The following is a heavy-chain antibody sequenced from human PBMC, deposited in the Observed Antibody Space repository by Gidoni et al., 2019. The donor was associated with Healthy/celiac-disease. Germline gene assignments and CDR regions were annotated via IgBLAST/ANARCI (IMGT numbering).Heavy chain of an antibody. J-gene: IGHJ6*02. D-gene: IGHD3-3*01. CDR1: GFSLSNARLG. CDR3: ARIPGDFWSGLYYYYYGMDV. V-gene: IGHV2-26*01. Sequence: QVTLTESGPVLVKPTDTLTLPCTVSGFSLSNARLGVSWIRQPPGTALEWLAHIFSNDENSDSTTRKSRLTLSKDTSKSQVVLTMTNMDPVDTATYYCARIPGDFWSGLYYYYYGMDVWGQGTTVTVSS. CDR2: IFSNDEN.